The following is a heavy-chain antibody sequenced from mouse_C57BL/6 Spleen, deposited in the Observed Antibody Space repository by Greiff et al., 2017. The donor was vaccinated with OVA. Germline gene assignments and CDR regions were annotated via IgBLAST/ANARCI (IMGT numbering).Heavy chain of an antibody. CDR1: GFTFSDYG. V-gene: IGHV5-17*01. Sequence: EVKLVESGGGLVKPGGSLKLSCAASGFTFSDYGMRWVRQAPEKGLEWVAYISSGSSTIYYAETVKGRFTISRDNAKNTLFLQMTSLRSEDAAMYYCARQLDAMDYWGQGTSVTVSS. J-gene: IGHJ4*01. CDR2: ISSGSSTI. D-gene: IGHD3-1*01. CDR3: ARQLDAMDY.